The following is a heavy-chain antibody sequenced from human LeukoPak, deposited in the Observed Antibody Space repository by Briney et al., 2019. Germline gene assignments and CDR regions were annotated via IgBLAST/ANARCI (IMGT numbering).Heavy chain of an antibody. Sequence: PSETLSLTCTVSGGSISSHYWSWIRQPPGKGLEWIGYIYYSGSTNYNPSLKSRVTISVDTSKNQFSLKLSSVTAADTAVYYCARGVYIAAAQYGYWGQGTLVTVSS. CDR1: GGSISSHY. CDR2: IYYSGST. D-gene: IGHD6-13*01. V-gene: IGHV4-59*11. CDR3: ARGVYIAAAQYGY. J-gene: IGHJ4*02.